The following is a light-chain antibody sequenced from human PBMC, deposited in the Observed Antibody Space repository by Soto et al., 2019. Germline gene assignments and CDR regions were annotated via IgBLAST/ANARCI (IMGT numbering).Light chain of an antibody. J-gene: IGKJ4*01. Sequence: DIKMTQSPSSLSASVGDRVTITCRASQSISNYLNWYQQKPGKAPKLLIYAASTLQSGVPSRFSGSGSATDFTLTITNLQPEDFATFYCQQSDTTPLTFGGGTKVEIK. V-gene: IGKV1-39*01. CDR3: QQSDTTPLT. CDR1: QSISNY. CDR2: AAS.